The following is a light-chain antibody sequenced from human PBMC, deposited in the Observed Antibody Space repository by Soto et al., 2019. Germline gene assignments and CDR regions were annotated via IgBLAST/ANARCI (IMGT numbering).Light chain of an antibody. V-gene: IGKV3-20*01. CDR3: LQYATSRRT. Sequence: DIVLTQSPGTLSLSPGERATLSCRANQTVSRNYLVWYQQKPGQTPRLLIYSASNKATVIPDRFRGSGSGTDFTLTITRLEPEDFGVDYWLQYATSRRTFGQGTRVDIK. CDR1: QTVSRNY. CDR2: SAS. J-gene: IGKJ1*01.